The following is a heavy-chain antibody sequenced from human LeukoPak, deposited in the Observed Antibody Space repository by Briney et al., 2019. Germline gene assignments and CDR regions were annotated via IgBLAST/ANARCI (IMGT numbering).Heavy chain of an antibody. Sequence: SETLSLTCSASGCSISGSHYYWGWVRQPPGKGLEWIGSINYSGSTYYNPSLKSPITISVDTSKTQFSLNLTSVYAADTAVYYCTRRSDYWGQGTQVTVSS. CDR2: INYSGST. CDR3: TRRSDY. CDR1: GCSISGSHYY. J-gene: IGHJ4*02. V-gene: IGHV4-39*01.